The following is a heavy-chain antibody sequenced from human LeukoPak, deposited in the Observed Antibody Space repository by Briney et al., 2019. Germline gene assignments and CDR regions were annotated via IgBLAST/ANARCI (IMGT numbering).Heavy chain of an antibody. D-gene: IGHD6-13*01. Sequence: ASVKVSCKACGYTFTGYYMHWVRQAPGQGLEWMGRINPNSGGTNYAQKFQGRVTMTRDTSISTAYMELSRLRSDDTAVYYCAFIAAAGTGGDFVYWGQGTLVTVSS. V-gene: IGHV1-2*06. CDR1: GYTFTGYY. CDR3: AFIAAAGTGGDFVY. CDR2: INPNSGGT. J-gene: IGHJ4*02.